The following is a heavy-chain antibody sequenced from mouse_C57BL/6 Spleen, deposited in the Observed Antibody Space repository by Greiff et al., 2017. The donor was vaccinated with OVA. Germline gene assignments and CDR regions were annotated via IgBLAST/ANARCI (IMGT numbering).Heavy chain of an antibody. V-gene: IGHV5-16*01. J-gene: IGHJ1*03. CDR2: INYDGSST. CDR3: ARDHYYGSSYGWYFDV. Sequence: EVQRVESEGGLVQPGSSMKLSCTASGFTFSDYYMAWVRQVPEKGLEWVANINYDGSSTYYLDSLKSRFIISRDNAKNILYLQMSSLKSEDTATYYWARDHYYGSSYGWYFDVWGTGTTVTVSS. CDR1: GFTFSDYY. D-gene: IGHD1-1*01.